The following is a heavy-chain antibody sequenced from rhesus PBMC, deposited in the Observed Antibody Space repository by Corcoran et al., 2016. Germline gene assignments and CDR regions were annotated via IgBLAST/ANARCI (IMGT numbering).Heavy chain of an antibody. J-gene: IGHJ5-1*01. CDR3: ARERTVRGNRFDV. D-gene: IGHD5-12*01. CDR1: GYTFTTYY. V-gene: IGHV1-180*01. Sequence: QVQLVQSGAEIKQPGASVKLSCKASGYTFTTYYIHWVRQAPGQGLEWIGLISTYSGNKDSAHNFQGRVPLTTDTSTNPCFLERTSLRSEDTAVYYCARERTVRGNRFDVWGPGVLVTVSS. CDR2: ISTYSGNK.